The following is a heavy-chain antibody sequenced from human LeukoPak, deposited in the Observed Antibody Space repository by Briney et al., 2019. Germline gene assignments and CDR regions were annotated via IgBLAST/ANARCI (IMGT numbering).Heavy chain of an antibody. CDR3: AKRGVVIRVILVGFHKEAYYFDS. CDR2: SDSGGRT. CDR1: GITLSNYG. Sequence: GGSLRLSCAVSGITLSNYGMSWVRQVPGKGLEWVAGSDSGGRTNYADSVKGRFTISRDNPKNTLYLQMNSLRAEDTAVYFCAKRGVVIRVILVGFHKEAYYFDSWGQGALVTVSS. D-gene: IGHD3-22*01. J-gene: IGHJ4*02. V-gene: IGHV3-23*01.